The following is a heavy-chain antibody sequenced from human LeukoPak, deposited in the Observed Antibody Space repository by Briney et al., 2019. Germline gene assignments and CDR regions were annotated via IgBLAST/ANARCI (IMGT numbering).Heavy chain of an antibody. V-gene: IGHV4-39*07. J-gene: IGHJ4*02. CDR2: IYYSGST. CDR1: GGSISSSSYY. Sequence: PSETLSLTCTVSGGSISSSSYYWGWIRQPPGKGLEWIGSIYYSGSTYYNPSLKSRVTISVDTSKNQFSLKLSSVTAADTAVYYCAREVGDFWSGYLFDYWGQGTLVTVSS. CDR3: AREVGDFWSGYLFDY. D-gene: IGHD3-3*01.